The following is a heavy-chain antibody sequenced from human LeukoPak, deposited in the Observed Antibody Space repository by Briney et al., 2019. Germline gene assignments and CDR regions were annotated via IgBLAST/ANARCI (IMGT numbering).Heavy chain of an antibody. CDR3: ARELAAATDI. CDR1: GGSISSYY. D-gene: IGHD6-13*01. CDR2: IYYSGST. Sequence: SETLSLTCTVSGGSISSYYWSWIRQPPGKGLEWIGYIYYSGSTNYNPSLKSRVTISVDTSKNQFSLKLSSVTAADTAVYYCARELAAATDIWGQGTMVTVSS. V-gene: IGHV4-59*01. J-gene: IGHJ3*02.